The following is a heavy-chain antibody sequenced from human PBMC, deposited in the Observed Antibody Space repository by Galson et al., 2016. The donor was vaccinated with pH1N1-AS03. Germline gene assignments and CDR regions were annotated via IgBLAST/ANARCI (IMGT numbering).Heavy chain of an antibody. CDR3: AKNLVTNYYDGRDYSDAFDV. V-gene: IGHV4-30-4*07. J-gene: IGHJ3*01. Sequence: LSLTCAVSGGSISSVGYSWSWIRQPPGKGLEWIGYIFHSGSTYYTPSLKSRVPISLDTSKNHFSLTLSSVTAADTAVYNCAKNLVTNYYDGRDYSDAFDVWGPGTTVTVSS. D-gene: IGHD3-22*01. CDR1: GGSISSVGYS. CDR2: IFHSGST.